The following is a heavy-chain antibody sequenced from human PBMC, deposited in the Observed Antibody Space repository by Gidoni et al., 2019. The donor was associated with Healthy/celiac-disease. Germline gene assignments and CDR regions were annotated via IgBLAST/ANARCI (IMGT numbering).Heavy chain of an antibody. CDR2: IYTSGST. CDR1: GGSISSGSYY. V-gene: IGHV4-61*02. CDR3: ARVHRDDILTGVTSYYYYYMDV. J-gene: IGHJ6*03. Sequence: QVQLQESGPGLVKPSQTLSLTCTVSGGSISSGSYYWSWIRQPAGKGLEWIGRIYTSGSTNYNPSLKSRVTISVDTSKNQFSLKLSSVTAADTAVYYCARVHRDDILTGVTSYYYYYMDVWGKGTTVTVSS. D-gene: IGHD3-9*01.